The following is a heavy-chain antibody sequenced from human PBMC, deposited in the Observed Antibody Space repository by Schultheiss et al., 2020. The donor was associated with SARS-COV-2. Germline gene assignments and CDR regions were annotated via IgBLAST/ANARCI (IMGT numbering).Heavy chain of an antibody. CDR3: ARDKAPRGWYYYGMDV. CDR2: IYYSGST. D-gene: IGHD5-24*01. J-gene: IGHJ6*02. V-gene: IGHV4-61*08. Sequence: SETLSLTCAVSGGSISSGGYSWSWIRQHPGKGLEWIGYIYYSGSTNYNPSLKSRVTISVDTSKNQFSLKLSSVTAADTAVYYCARDKAPRGWYYYGMDVWGQGTTVTVSS. CDR1: GGSISSGGYS.